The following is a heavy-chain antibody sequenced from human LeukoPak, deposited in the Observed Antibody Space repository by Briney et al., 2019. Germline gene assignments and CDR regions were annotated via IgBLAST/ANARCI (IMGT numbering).Heavy chain of an antibody. CDR2: IYHSGNT. D-gene: IGHD6-6*01. CDR3: ARGGYSSSSGVFDY. Sequence: PSGTLSLTCAVSGGSISSGNWWSWVRQSPGKGLEWIGEIYHSGNTNYNPSLKSRVTISVDKSKNQFSLKLSSVTAADTAVYYCARGGYSSSSGVFDYWGQGILVTVSS. J-gene: IGHJ4*02. CDR1: GGSISSGNW. V-gene: IGHV4-4*02.